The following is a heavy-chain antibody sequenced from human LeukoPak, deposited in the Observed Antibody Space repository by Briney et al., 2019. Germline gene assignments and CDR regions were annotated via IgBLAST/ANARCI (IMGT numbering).Heavy chain of an antibody. CDR2: INHSGGT. D-gene: IGHD4-23*01. J-gene: IGHJ4*02. V-gene: IGHV4-34*01. CDR3: ARGDGGY. Sequence: SETLSLTCAVYGGSFSGYYWSWIRQPPGKGLEWIGEINHSGGTNYNPSLKSRVTISVDTSKNQFSLKLSSVTAADTAVYYCARGDGGYWGRGTLVTVSS. CDR1: GGSFSGYY.